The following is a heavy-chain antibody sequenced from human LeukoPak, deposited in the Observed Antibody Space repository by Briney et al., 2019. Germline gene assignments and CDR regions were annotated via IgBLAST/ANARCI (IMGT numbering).Heavy chain of an antibody. CDR1: GGSFSGYY. V-gene: IGHV4-34*01. D-gene: IGHD3-3*01. Sequence: SETLSLTCAVYGGSFSGYYWSWIRQPPGKGLEWIGEINHSGSTNYNPSLKSRVTISVDTSKNQFSLKLSSVTAADTAVYYCARGLCRSSHYDFWSGYSCPNWFDPWGQGTLVTVSS. J-gene: IGHJ5*02. CDR3: ARGLCRSSHYDFWSGYSCPNWFDP. CDR2: INHSGST.